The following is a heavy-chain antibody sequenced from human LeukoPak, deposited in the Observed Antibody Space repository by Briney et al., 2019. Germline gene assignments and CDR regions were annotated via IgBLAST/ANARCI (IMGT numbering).Heavy chain of an antibody. J-gene: IGHJ3*02. D-gene: IGHD3-16*02. Sequence: PGGSLRLSCAASGFTFSSYSMNWVRQAPGKGLEWVSSISSSSSYIYYADSVKGRFTISRDNAKNSLYLQMNSLRAEDTAVYYCAREIQGERWTYYDYVWGSYRDDAFDIWGQGTMVTVSS. CDR2: ISSSSSYI. CDR3: AREIQGERWTYYDYVWGSYRDDAFDI. CDR1: GFTFSSYS. V-gene: IGHV3-21*01.